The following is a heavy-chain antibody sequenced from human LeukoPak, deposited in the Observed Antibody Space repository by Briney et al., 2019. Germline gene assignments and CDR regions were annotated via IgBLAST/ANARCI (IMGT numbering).Heavy chain of an antibody. J-gene: IGHJ4*02. CDR1: GGSISNYY. Sequence: SSETLSLTCTVSGGSISNYYWSWIRQPAGKGLEWIGRIYSLGSTNYNPSLKSRVTMSVDTSKNQFSLKVRSVTAADTAIYYCAKGPTVGTPTAVDYWGQGILVTVSS. CDR2: IYSLGST. CDR3: AKGPTVGTPTAVDY. D-gene: IGHD4-23*01. V-gene: IGHV4-4*07.